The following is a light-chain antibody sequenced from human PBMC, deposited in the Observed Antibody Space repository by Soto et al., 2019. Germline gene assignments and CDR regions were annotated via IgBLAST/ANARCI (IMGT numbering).Light chain of an antibody. CDR3: HQYNTYPWT. J-gene: IGKJ1*01. CDR1: QRISTW. V-gene: IGKV1-5*01. CDR2: DAS. Sequence: DVQMTQSPSTLSASVGDRLTITCRASQRISTWLAWYQQKPGKAPTLLISDASTLESGVPSRFRGSVSGTEFTLTLSSLQPDDFATYYCHQYNTYPWTFGQGTKVEI.